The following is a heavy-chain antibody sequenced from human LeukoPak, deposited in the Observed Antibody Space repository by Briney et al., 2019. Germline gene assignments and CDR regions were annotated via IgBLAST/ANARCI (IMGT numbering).Heavy chain of an antibody. D-gene: IGHD1-1*01. CDR3: AKDSSGYKETYYFDY. CDR1: GFTFSSYA. J-gene: IGHJ4*02. Sequence: GGSLRHSCAASGFTFSSYAMSWVRQAPGKGLEWVSAISGSGGSTYYADSVKGRFTISRDNSKNTLYLQMNSLRAEDTAVYYCAKDSSGYKETYYFDYWGQGTLVTVSS. CDR2: ISGSGGST. V-gene: IGHV3-23*01.